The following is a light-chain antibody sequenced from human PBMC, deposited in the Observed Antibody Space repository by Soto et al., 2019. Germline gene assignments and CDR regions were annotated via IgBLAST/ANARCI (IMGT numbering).Light chain of an antibody. CDR1: QSISTW. CDR2: DAS. CDR3: QHYYNYSWT. J-gene: IGKJ1*01. Sequence: DIQMTQSPSSLSASVGDRVSITCRASQSISTWLAWYQQQPGGAPRLLIYDASSLQSGVPSRFSGNGSGTEFTLTISSLQPDDFSSYYCQHYYNYSWTFGQGTKV. V-gene: IGKV1-5*01.